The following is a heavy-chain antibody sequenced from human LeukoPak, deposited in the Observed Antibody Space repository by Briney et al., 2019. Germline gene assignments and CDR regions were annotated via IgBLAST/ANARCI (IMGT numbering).Heavy chain of an antibody. Sequence: PSETLSLTCAVYGGSFSGYYWSWIRQPPGKGLEWIGEINHSGSTNYNPSLKSRVTISVDTSKNQFSLKLSSVTAADTAVYYCARVEGSYSYGYWSWFDPWGQGTLVTVSS. J-gene: IGHJ5*02. CDR2: INHSGST. CDR1: GGSFSGYY. D-gene: IGHD5-18*01. CDR3: ARVEGSYSYGYWSWFDP. V-gene: IGHV4-34*01.